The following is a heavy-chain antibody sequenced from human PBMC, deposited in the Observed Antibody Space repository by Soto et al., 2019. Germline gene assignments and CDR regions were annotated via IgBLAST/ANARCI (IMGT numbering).Heavy chain of an antibody. V-gene: IGHV1-3*05. J-gene: IGHJ5*02. Sequence: QVQLVQSGAEEKKPGASVKVSCKASGYTFTSYAMHWVRLAPGQRLEWMGWINAGNGNTKYSQKFQGRVTITRDTSASTAYMELISLRSEDTAVYCCARERILGGFDPWGQGTLVTVSS. CDR1: GYTFTSYA. CDR3: ARERILGGFDP. D-gene: IGHD2-15*01. CDR2: INAGNGNT.